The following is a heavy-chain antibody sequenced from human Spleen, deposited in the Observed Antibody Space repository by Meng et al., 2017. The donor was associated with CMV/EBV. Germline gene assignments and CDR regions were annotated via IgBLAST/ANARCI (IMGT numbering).Heavy chain of an antibody. D-gene: IGHD2-2*01. V-gene: IGHV1-18*01. CDR3: ARDLGPVCSSTSCSPYGMDV. J-gene: IGHJ6*02. Sequence: ASVKVSCKASGYTFTNYGISWVRQAPGQGLEWMGWISVYNGNTKHAQNLQGRVTMTTDTSTSTAYMELWSLRSDDPAIYYCARDLGPVCSSTSCSPYGMDVWGQGTTVTVSS. CDR1: GYTFTNYG. CDR2: ISVYNGNT.